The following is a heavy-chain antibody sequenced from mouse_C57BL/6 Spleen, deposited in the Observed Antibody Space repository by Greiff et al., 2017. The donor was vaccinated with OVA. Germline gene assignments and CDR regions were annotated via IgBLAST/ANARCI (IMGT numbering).Heavy chain of an antibody. CDR3: ARDYYGSRRVPYAMDY. Sequence: EVKLVESGGGLVKPGGSLKLSCAASGFTFSDYGMHWVRQAPEKGLEWVAYISSGSSTIYYADTVKGRFTISRDNAKNTLFLQMTSLRSEDTAMYYCARDYYGSRRVPYAMDYWGQGTSVTVSS. V-gene: IGHV5-17*01. D-gene: IGHD1-1*01. CDR2: ISSGSSTI. CDR1: GFTFSDYG. J-gene: IGHJ4*01.